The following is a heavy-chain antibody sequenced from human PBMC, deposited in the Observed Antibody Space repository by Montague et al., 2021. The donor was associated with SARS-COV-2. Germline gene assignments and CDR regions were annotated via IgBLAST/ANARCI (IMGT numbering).Heavy chain of an antibody. D-gene: IGHD3-22*01. Sequence: SETLSLTCTVSGGSISSSSYYWGWIRQPPGKGLDWIGNIFYSGSTYYNTSLKSRVTISVDTSKNQFSLRLRSVTAADTAVYYCARLTYFYDSTHAFDIWGQGTMVTVSS. J-gene: IGHJ3*02. CDR3: ARLTYFYDSTHAFDI. CDR1: GGSISSSSYY. CDR2: IFYSGST. V-gene: IGHV4-39*01.